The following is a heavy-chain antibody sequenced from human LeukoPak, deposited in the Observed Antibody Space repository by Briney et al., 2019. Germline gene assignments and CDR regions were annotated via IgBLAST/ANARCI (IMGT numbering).Heavy chain of an antibody. V-gene: IGHV1-18*01. CDR3: ARSGYCSSTSCYGLGRYYYYMDV. D-gene: IGHD2-2*01. J-gene: IGHJ6*03. CDR2: ISAYNGNT. Sequence: GASVKVSCKASGYTFTSYGISWVRQAPGQGLEWMGWISAYNGNTNYAQKLQGRVTMTTDTSPSTAYMELRSLRSDDTAVYYCARSGYCSSTSCYGLGRYYYYMDVWGKGTTVTVSS. CDR1: GYTFTSYG.